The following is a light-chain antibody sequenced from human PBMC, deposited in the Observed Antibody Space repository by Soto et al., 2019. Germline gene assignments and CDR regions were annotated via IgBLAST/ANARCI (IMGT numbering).Light chain of an antibody. CDR3: QQYGNSPSIT. CDR1: QSLSKNY. CDR2: DAS. J-gene: IGKJ5*01. Sequence: EIVLTQSPGTLSLSPGERATLSCRASQSLSKNYLAWYQQKPGQAPRLLIFDASTRATGIPDRFSGSGSGTDFTLTIIRLEPEDFAVYHCQQYGNSPSITFGQGTRLEIK. V-gene: IGKV3-20*01.